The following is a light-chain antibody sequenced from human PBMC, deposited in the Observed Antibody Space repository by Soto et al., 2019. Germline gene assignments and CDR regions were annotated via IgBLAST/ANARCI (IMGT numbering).Light chain of an antibody. CDR2: GAS. CDR1: QSVSSN. CDR3: QQYNNWPLWT. Sequence: EIVMTQSPATPSVSPGERATLSCRASQSVSSNLAWYQQKPGQAPRLLIYGASTRATGIPARFSGSGSGTEFTLTISSLQSEDFAVYYCQQYNNWPLWTFGQWTKVEIK. J-gene: IGKJ1*01. V-gene: IGKV3-15*01.